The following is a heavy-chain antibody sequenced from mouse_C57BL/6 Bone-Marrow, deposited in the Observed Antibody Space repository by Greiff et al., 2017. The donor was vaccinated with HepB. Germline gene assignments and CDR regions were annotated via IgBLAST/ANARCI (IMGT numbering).Heavy chain of an antibody. D-gene: IGHD2-5*01. V-gene: IGHV1-81*01. CDR3: ARLGSSNSLFAY. CDR2: IYPRSGNT. CDR1: GYTFTSYG. J-gene: IGHJ3*01. Sequence: VKLMESGAELARPGASVKLSCKASGYTFTSYGISWVKQRTGQGLEWIGEIYPRSGNTYYNEKFKGKATLTADKSSSTAYMELRSLTSEDSAVYFCARLGSSNSLFAYWGQGTLVTVSA.